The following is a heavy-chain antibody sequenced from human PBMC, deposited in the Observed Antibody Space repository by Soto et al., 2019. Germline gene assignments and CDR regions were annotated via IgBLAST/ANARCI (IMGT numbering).Heavy chain of an antibody. CDR3: ARAPPGHSPRCVL. D-gene: IGHD2-21*01. V-gene: IGHV4-30-2*06. Sequence: QLQLRESGSGLVKPSETLSLTCTVSGGSISSGGYSWSWIRQSPEKGLEWLGCIYPTGTTYYHPSLKSRVTISVYTSRNQFYLNLTSVTAADTAVYFCARAPPGHSPRCVLCGQGTTVTVSS. J-gene: IGHJ6*02. CDR1: GGSISSGGYS. CDR2: IYPTGTT.